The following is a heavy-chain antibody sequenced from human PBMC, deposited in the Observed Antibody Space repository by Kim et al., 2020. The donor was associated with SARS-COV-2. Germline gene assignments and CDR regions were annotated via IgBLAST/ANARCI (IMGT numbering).Heavy chain of an antibody. CDR1: GFTFSNAW. CDR2: IKSKTDGGTT. CDR3: TTGGSRGYCSGGSCYSSSYYYYGMDV. J-gene: IGHJ6*02. D-gene: IGHD2-15*01. V-gene: IGHV3-15*01. Sequence: GGSLRLSCAASGFTFSNAWMSWVRQAPGKGLEWVGRIKSKTDGGTTDYAAPVKGRFTISRDDSKNTLYLQMNSLKTEDTAVYYCTTGGSRGYCSGGSCYSSSYYYYGMDVWGQGTTVTVSS.